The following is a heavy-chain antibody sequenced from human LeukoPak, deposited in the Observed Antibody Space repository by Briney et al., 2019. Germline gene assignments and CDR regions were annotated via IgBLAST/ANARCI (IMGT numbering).Heavy chain of an antibody. V-gene: IGHV3-53*01. D-gene: IGHD1-26*01. Sequence: PGGSLRLSCAASGFTVSSNYMSWVRQAPGKGLEWVSVIYSGGSTYYADSVKGRFTISRDNSKNTLYLQMNSLRAEDTAVYYCARSVWELRHFDYWGQGTLVTVSS. CDR1: GFTVSSNY. CDR3: ARSVWELRHFDY. CDR2: IYSGGST. J-gene: IGHJ4*02.